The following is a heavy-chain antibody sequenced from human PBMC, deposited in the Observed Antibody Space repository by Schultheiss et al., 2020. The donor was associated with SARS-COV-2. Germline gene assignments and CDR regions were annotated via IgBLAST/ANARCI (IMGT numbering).Heavy chain of an antibody. J-gene: IGHJ6*02. CDR3: ARDMADYYYGMDV. CDR1: GGSVTSASDH. Sequence: SETLSLTCTVSGGSVTSASDHWSWIRQPPGKGLEWIGSIYHSGSTYYNPSLKSRVTISVDTSKNQFSLKLSSVTAADTAVYYCARDMADYYYGMDVWGQGTTVTVSS. D-gene: IGHD5-24*01. V-gene: IGHV4-39*07. CDR2: IYHSGST.